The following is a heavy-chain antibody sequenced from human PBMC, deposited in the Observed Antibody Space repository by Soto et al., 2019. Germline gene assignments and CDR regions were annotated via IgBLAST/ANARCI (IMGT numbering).Heavy chain of an antibody. V-gene: IGHV4-59*08. J-gene: IGHJ2*01. Sequence: QMQLQESGPGLVKPPETLSLTCTVSGGSISTYYWSWIRQPPGGGLEWIGYIFYTGSTDYNPSLKSRVTISVDTSKNQFYLKLTSVTAADTAVYYWTKRGYFDLWGRGTLVTVSS. CDR1: GGSISTYY. CDR3: TKRGYFDL. CDR2: IFYTGST.